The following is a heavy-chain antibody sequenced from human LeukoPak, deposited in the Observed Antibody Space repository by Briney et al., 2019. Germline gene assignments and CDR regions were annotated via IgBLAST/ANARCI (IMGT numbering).Heavy chain of an antibody. CDR1: GFTFSNYA. V-gene: IGHV3-23*01. J-gene: IGHJ4*02. Sequence: GSLRLSRAASGFTFSNYAMTWVRQAPGKGLEWVSGLSDSGRTTYYTGSVKGRFSISRDNSKNTLSLQMNSLRAEDTAIYYCAKGGTSGGSCYFDYWGQGTLVSVSS. CDR2: LSDSGRTT. CDR3: AKGGTSGGSCYFDY. D-gene: IGHD2-15*01.